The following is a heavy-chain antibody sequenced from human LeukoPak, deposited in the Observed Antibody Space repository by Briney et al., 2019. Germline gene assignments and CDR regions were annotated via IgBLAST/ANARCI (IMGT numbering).Heavy chain of an antibody. V-gene: IGHV3-30*18. Sequence: GGSLRLSCAASGFTFSTYGMHWVRQAPDKGLEWLAVISYDGSNKHYSDSVKGRFTISRDNSKKTLYLQMNSLRAEDTAVYYCAKDLKTAVYGMDVWGQGTTVTVSS. CDR2: ISYDGSNK. J-gene: IGHJ6*02. CDR3: AKDLKTAVYGMDV. CDR1: GFTFSTYG.